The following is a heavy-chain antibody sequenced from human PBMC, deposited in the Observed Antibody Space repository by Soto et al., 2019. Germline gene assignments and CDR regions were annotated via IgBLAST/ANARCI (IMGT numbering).Heavy chain of an antibody. CDR2: IGTAGDT. CDR1: GFTFSSYD. J-gene: IGHJ4*02. Sequence: GGSLRLSCAASGFTFSSYDMHWVRQATGKGLEWVSAIGTAGDTYYPGSVKGRFTISRENAKNSLYLQMNSLRAGDTAVYYCARAPSYYYDSSGYLEDWGQGTLVTVSS. CDR3: ARAPSYYYDSSGYLED. V-gene: IGHV3-13*01. D-gene: IGHD3-22*01.